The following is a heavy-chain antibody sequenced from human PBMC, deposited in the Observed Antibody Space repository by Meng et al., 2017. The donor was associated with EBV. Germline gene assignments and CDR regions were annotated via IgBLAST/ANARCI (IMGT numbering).Heavy chain of an antibody. D-gene: IGHD1/OR15-1a*01. CDR3: VRELVGGTSDY. CDR1: GYTFTSYY. V-gene: IGHV1-46*01. CDR2: IIPAGGNT. Sequence: QVQLVQSGAEVKKPGASVKVSCKASGYTFTSYYLHWVRQAPGQGLEWMGIIIPAGGNTNYAQKFRGRFTMTRDTSTSTVYMDLSILTSEDTAVYYCVRELVGGTSDYWGQGTLVTVSS. J-gene: IGHJ4*02.